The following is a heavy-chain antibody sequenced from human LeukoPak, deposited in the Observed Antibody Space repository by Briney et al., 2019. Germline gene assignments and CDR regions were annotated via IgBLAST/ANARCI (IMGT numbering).Heavy chain of an antibody. D-gene: IGHD1-26*01. Sequence: PSETLSLTCTVSRGSLSEYYWYWIRQPPGKGLEWIGYIYYTGSTKYHPSLKSRLTISVDTSKNQFSLRLASVTAADTAVYYCARGGNFYRGHYFDYWGQGALVTVSS. J-gene: IGHJ4*02. CDR1: RGSLSEYY. CDR2: IYYTGST. V-gene: IGHV4-59*01. CDR3: ARGGNFYRGHYFDY.